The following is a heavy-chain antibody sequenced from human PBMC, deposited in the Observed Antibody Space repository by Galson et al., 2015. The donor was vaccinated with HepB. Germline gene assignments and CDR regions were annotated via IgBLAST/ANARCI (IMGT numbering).Heavy chain of an antibody. Sequence: QSGAEVKKPGESLKISCKGSGYSFTSYWIGWVRQMPGKGLEWMGIIYPGDSDTRYSPSFQGQVTISADKSISTAYLQWSSLKASDTAMYYCATGIQLWASGANYFDYWGQGTLVTVSS. CDR3: ATGIQLWASGANYFDY. CDR2: IYPGDSDT. CDR1: GYSFTSYW. J-gene: IGHJ4*02. D-gene: IGHD5-18*01. V-gene: IGHV5-51*01.